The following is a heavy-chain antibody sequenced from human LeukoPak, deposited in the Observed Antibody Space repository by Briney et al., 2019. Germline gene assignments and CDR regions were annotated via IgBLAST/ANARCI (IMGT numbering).Heavy chain of an antibody. CDR2: IYYSGST. CDR1: GGSISSSSYY. J-gene: IGHJ4*02. D-gene: IGHD6-13*01. V-gene: IGHV4-39*07. Sequence: SETLSLTCAVSGGSISSSSYYWGWIRQPPGKGLEWIGSIYYSGSTYYNPSLKSRVTISVDTSKNQFSLKLSSVTAADTAVYYCARDLNSSSWYEGNGYWGQGTLATVSS. CDR3: ARDLNSSSWYEGNGY.